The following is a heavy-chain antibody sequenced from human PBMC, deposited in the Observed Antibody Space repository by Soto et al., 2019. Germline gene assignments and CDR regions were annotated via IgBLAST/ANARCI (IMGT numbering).Heavy chain of an antibody. J-gene: IGHJ3*02. CDR2: INHSGST. CDR3: ARRKGAFDI. Sequence: SDTLSLTCAVYGGSFSGYYWSWIRQPPGKGLEWIGEINHSGSTNYNPSLKSRVTISVDTSKNQFSLKLSSVTAADTAVYYCARRKGAFDIWGQGTMVTVSS. V-gene: IGHV4-34*01. CDR1: GGSFSGYY.